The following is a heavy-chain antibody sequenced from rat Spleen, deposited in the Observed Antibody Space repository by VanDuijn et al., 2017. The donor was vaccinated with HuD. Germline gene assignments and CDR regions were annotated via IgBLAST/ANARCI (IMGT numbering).Heavy chain of an antibody. J-gene: IGHJ1*01. CDR3: AREGHWYFDF. Sequence: QVQLKESGPGLVQPSQTLSLTCTVSGFSLSSYGLIWVRQPPEKGLAWKGVIWGNGNSNYNSALKSRLRIGRDTSKSQVFLKMNSLQTEDTATYNCAREGHWYFDFWGPGTMVTVSS. CDR1: GFSLSSYG. V-gene: IGHV2-13*01. CDR2: IWGNGNS. D-gene: IGHD1-11*01.